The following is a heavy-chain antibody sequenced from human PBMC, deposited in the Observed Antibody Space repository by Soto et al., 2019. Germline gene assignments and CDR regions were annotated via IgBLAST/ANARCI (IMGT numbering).Heavy chain of an antibody. CDR1: GGPMSDYY. CDR2: IQIRENM. J-gene: IGHJ4*02. V-gene: IGHV4-4*07. D-gene: IGHD4-17*01. CDR3: ARYVHYGDWQFDL. Sequence: PSETLSLTCTVSGGPMSDYYWTWFRQSAGKGLEWIGRIQIRENMYHNPSLQSRLTMSLDMSKNQLSLKLTSVTAADTAVYYCARYVHYGDWQFDLWGQGTLVTVSS.